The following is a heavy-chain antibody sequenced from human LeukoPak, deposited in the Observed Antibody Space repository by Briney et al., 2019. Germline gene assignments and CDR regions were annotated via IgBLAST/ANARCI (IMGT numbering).Heavy chain of an antibody. V-gene: IGHV4-59*08. D-gene: IGHD3-10*01. J-gene: IGHJ3*02. CDR3: AISYGSGSYAFDI. CDR1: GGSISSYY. Sequence: KTSETLSLTCTVSGGSISSYYWSWIRQPPGKGLEWIGYIYYSGSTNYNPSLKSRVTISVDTSKNQFSLKLSSVTAADTAVYYCAISYGSGSYAFDIWGQGTMVTVSS. CDR2: IYYSGST.